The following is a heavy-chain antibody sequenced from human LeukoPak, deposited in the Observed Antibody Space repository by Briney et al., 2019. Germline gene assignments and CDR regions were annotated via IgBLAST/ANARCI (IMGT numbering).Heavy chain of an antibody. CDR1: GGSSNSYY. CDR3: ARVGVVVVAAISAAFDI. D-gene: IGHD2-15*01. J-gene: IGHJ3*02. Sequence: SETLSLTCTVSGGSSNSYYWSWIRQPPGKGLEWIGYIYDSGSTNYNPSLKSRVIISVDTSKNQFSLKLSSVTAADTAVYYCARVGVVVVAAISAAFDIWGQGTMVTVSS. CDR2: IYDSGST. V-gene: IGHV4-59*12.